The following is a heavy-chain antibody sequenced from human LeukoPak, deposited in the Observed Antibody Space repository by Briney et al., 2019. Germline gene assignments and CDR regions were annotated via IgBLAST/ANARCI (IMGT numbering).Heavy chain of an antibody. CDR3: ARTHYYYYYMDV. V-gene: IGHV4-34*01. CDR1: GGSFSGYY. J-gene: IGHJ6*03. CDR2: INHSGST. Sequence: SETLSLTCAVYGGSFSGYYWSWIRQPPGKGLEWIGEINHSGSTNYNPSLKSRVTISVDTSKTQFSLRLSSVTAADTAVYYCARTHYYYYYMDVWGKGTTVTVS.